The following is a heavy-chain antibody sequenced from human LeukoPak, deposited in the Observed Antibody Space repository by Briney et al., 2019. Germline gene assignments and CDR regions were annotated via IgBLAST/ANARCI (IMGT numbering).Heavy chain of an antibody. V-gene: IGHV4-59*01. D-gene: IGHD3-10*01. Sequence: SETLSLTCTVSGGSISSYYWSWIRQPPGKGLEWIGYIYYSGSTNYNPSLKSRVTISVDTSKNQFSLKLSSVTAADTAVYYCARRIAGSGDNWFDPWGQGTLVTVSS. CDR2: IYYSGST. J-gene: IGHJ5*02. CDR3: ARRIAGSGDNWFDP. CDR1: GGSISSYY.